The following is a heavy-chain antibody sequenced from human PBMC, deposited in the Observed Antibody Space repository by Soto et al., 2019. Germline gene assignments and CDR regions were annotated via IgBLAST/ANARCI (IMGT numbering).Heavy chain of an antibody. D-gene: IGHD3-22*01. J-gene: IGHJ3*02. CDR1: GFTFSSYS. CDR3: ALRGDYYDSSGYYRTSAFDI. Sequence: GGSLRLSCAASGFTFSSYSMNWVRQAPGKGLEWVSYISSSSSTIYYADSVKGRFTISRDNAKNSLYLQMNSLRDEDTAVYYCALRGDYYDSSGYYRTSAFDIWGQGTMVTVSS. CDR2: ISSSSSTI. V-gene: IGHV3-48*02.